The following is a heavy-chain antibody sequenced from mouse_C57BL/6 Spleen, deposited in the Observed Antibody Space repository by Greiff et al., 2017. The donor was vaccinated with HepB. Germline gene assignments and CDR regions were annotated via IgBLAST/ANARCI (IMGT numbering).Heavy chain of an antibody. D-gene: IGHD1-1*01. V-gene: IGHV1-72*01. Sequence: QVHMKQPGAELVKPGASVKLSCKASGYTFTSYWMHWVKQRPGRGLEWIGRIDPNSGGTKYNEKFKSKATLTVDKPSSTAYMQLSSLTSEDSAVYYCARLYYGSSYYYAMDYWGQGTSVTVSS. CDR1: GYTFTSYW. CDR3: ARLYYGSSYYYAMDY. J-gene: IGHJ4*01. CDR2: IDPNSGGT.